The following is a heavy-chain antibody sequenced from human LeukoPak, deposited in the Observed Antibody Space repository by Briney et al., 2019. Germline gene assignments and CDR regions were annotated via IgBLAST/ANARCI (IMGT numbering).Heavy chain of an antibody. Sequence: GASVTVSFKASGFTLIDYIHWVRRDRRQGRQWMGWIKANSGDTEYAQKFQGRVTMTRDTSISTVYMELSSLRSDDTAVYYCARADSVPAGDYHYWYMDVWGKGTTVTVSS. D-gene: IGHD6-13*01. CDR1: GFTLIDY. V-gene: IGHV1-2*02. J-gene: IGHJ6*03. CDR2: IKANSGDT. CDR3: ARADSVPAGDYHYWYMDV.